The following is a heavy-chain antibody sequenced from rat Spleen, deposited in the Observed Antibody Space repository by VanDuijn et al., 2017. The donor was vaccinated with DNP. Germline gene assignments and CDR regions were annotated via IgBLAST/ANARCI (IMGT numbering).Heavy chain of an antibody. V-gene: IGHV5-58*01. Sequence: EVQLVETGGGLVQPGRSLKLSCVASGFTFNSYWMFWVRQAPGKGLEWVASINPDGASTYYLDSVKGRFTISRDNAENTVYLQMDSLRSEDTATYYCATTQTFSITTEVWGQGVMVTVSS. CDR3: ATTQTFSITTEV. CDR1: GFTFNSYW. J-gene: IGHJ2*01. D-gene: IGHD1-10*01. CDR2: INPDGAST.